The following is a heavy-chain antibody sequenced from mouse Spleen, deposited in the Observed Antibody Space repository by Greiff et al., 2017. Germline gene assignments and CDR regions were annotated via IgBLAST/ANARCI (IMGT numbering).Heavy chain of an antibody. J-gene: IGHJ2*01. CDR2: IYPGSGNT. V-gene: IGHV1-77*01. CDR3: ARGYGYLFDY. Sequence: VQLQQSGAELARPGASVKLSCKASGYTFTDYYINWVKQRTGQGLEWIGEIYPGSGNTYYNEKFKGKATLTADKSSSTAYMQLSSLTSEDSAVYFCARGYGYLFDYWGQGTTLTVSS. CDR1: GYTFTDYY. D-gene: IGHD2-2*01.